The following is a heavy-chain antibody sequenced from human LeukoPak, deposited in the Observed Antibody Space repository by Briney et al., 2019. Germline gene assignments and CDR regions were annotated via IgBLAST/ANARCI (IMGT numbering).Heavy chain of an antibody. CDR2: ITSSSGTI. Sequence: TGGSLRLSCEASGLTFNTYSMNWVRQAPGKGLEWVSYITSSSGTIYYADSLKGRFTISRDNAKNSLFLQMNSLRDEDTAIYYCARDSGRSGSDDYWGQGTLVTVSS. CDR3: ARDSGRSGSDDY. CDR1: GLTFNTYS. J-gene: IGHJ4*02. D-gene: IGHD3-10*01. V-gene: IGHV3-48*02.